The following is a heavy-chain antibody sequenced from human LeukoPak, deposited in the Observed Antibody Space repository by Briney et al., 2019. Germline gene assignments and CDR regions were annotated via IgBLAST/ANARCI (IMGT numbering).Heavy chain of an antibody. Sequence: PGGSLRLSCAASGFTFSSYPMTWVRQAPGKGLEWVSSISGGSERIYYADSVKGRFTISRDNSKNMLYLRMDSLEAEDTAVYYRAKYVVVTGADTFDIWGQGTIVTVSS. D-gene: IGHD2-21*02. J-gene: IGHJ3*02. V-gene: IGHV3-23*01. CDR3: AKYVVVTGADTFDI. CDR1: GFTFSSYP. CDR2: ISGGSERI.